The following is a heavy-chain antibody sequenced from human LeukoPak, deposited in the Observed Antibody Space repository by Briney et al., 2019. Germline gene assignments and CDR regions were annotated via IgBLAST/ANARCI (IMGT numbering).Heavy chain of an antibody. Sequence: GGSLRLSCAASGFTFSSYAMSWVRQAPGKGLEWVSAISGSGGSTYYADSVKGRFTISRDNSKNTLYLQMNSLRAEDTAVYYCARDLYSPNDFDYWGQGTLVTVSS. V-gene: IGHV3-23*01. J-gene: IGHJ4*02. CDR1: GFTFSSYA. D-gene: IGHD3-16*01. CDR3: ARDLYSPNDFDY. CDR2: ISGSGGST.